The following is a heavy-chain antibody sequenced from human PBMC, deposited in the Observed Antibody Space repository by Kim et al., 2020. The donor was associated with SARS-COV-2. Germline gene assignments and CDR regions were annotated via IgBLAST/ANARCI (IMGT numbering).Heavy chain of an antibody. V-gene: IGHV3-11*04. D-gene: IGHD3-22*01. Sequence: SVKGRFTIARDNAKNSLYLQMNSMGAAETAVYYCARVYYYDSSVGDGMDVWGQGTTVTVSS. J-gene: IGHJ6*02. CDR3: ARVYYYDSSVGDGMDV.